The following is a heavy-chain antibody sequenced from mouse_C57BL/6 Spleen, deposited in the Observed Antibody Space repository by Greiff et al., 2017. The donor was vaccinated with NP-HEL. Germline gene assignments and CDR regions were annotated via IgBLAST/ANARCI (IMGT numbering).Heavy chain of an antibody. V-gene: IGHV1-64*01. CDR2: IHPNSGST. D-gene: IGHD1-1*01. CDR1: GYTFTSYW. Sequence: QVQLQQPGAELVKPGASVKLSCKASGYTFTSYWMHWVKQRPGQGLEWIGMIHPNSGSTNYNEKFKSKATLTVDKSSSTAYMQLSSLTSEDSAVYYCARNYYGSSPWFAYWGQGTLVTVSA. CDR3: ARNYYGSSPWFAY. J-gene: IGHJ3*01.